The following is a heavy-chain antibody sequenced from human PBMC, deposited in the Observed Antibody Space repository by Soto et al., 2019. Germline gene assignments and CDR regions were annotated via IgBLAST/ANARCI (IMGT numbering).Heavy chain of an antibody. D-gene: IGHD6-19*01. CDR3: ASARSGWYWYFDL. CDR2: INPSGVST. J-gene: IGHJ2*01. CDR1: GYTFTSYY. V-gene: IGHV1-46*03. Sequence: QVQLVQSGAEVKKPGASVTVSCKASGYTFTSYYMHWVRQAPGQGLEWMGIINPSGVSTSYAQEFQGRVTMTRDTSTSTVSMELSSLRSEDTAVYYCASARSGWYWYFDLWGRGTLVTVSS.